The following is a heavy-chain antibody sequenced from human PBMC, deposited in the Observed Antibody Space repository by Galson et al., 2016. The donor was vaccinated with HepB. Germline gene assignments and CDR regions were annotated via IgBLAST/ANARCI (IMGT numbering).Heavy chain of an antibody. D-gene: IGHD4/OR15-4a*01. Sequence: SLRLSCATSGFFFSGRAVSWVRQAPGKELEWVSGINRYGGTTGYAASVKGRFTISRDNSNNTLYLQMNSLRTEDTAVYYCARDDYSGGRGSPDYWGQGTLVTVSS. CDR2: INRYGGTT. CDR1: GFFFSGRA. CDR3: ARDDYSGGRGSPDY. J-gene: IGHJ4*02. V-gene: IGHV3-23*01.